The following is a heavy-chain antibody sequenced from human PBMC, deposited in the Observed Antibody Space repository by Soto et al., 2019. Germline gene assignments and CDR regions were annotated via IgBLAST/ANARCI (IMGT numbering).Heavy chain of an antibody. Sequence: EVQLLESGGNLVQPGGSLRLSCAASGFSFSTYALTWVRQVPGKGLEWVSGISASGATTYYADSVKGRFTISRDNSKNTVFLHMTSLRVEDTALYYCAKWTDTVVEAALAGGAFDIWGQGTTVTVSS. D-gene: IGHD2-2*01. J-gene: IGHJ3*02. V-gene: IGHV3-23*01. CDR3: AKWTDTVVEAALAGGAFDI. CDR2: ISASGATT. CDR1: GFSFSTYA.